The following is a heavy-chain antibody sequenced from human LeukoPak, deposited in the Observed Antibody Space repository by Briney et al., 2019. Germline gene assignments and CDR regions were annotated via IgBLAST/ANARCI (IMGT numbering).Heavy chain of an antibody. CDR1: GYTFTSYG. D-gene: IGHD4-17*01. Sequence: ASVKVSCKASGYTFTSYGISWVRQAPGQGLEWMGWISAYNGNTNYAQKLQGRVTMTTDASTSTAYMELRSLRSDDTAVYYCARDWKDYGDYAEPHYWGQGTLVTVSS. J-gene: IGHJ4*02. V-gene: IGHV1-18*01. CDR2: ISAYNGNT. CDR3: ARDWKDYGDYAEPHY.